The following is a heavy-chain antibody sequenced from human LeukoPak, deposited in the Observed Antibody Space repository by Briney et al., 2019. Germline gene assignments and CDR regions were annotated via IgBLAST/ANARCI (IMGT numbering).Heavy chain of an antibody. D-gene: IGHD3-9*01. CDR2: ICGRGKTK. CDR1: GFTFSGYE. CDR3: AKEGYYDILTGYYDH. Sequence: GGSLRLSCAASGFTFSGYEMNWVRQAPGKGLEWISYICGRGKTKYYADSVKGRFTISRDNSKNTLYLQMNRLRAEDTAVYYCAKEGYYDILTGYYDHWGQGTLVTVSS. J-gene: IGHJ4*02. V-gene: IGHV3-23*01.